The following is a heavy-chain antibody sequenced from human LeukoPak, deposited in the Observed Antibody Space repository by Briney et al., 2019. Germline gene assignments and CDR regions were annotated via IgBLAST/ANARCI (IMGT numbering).Heavy chain of an antibody. D-gene: IGHD6-25*01. CDR1: GFTLGDYN. CDR3: ARDAALLPGKYYYYMDV. Sequence: GGSLRLSCVASGFTLGDYNMNWVRQAPGKGLEWVSAITRSSTYMNYADSLKGRFTISRDNAKNSMYLQMNSLTAEDTAVYFCARDAALLPGKYYYYMDVWGKGTTVSVSS. V-gene: IGHV3-21*01. J-gene: IGHJ6*03. CDR2: ITRSSTYM.